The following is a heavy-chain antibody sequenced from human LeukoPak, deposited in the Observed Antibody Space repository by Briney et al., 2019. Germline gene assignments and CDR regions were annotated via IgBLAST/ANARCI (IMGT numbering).Heavy chain of an antibody. CDR3: ARVGGYSYFDY. CDR1: GYSISSGYY. J-gene: IGHJ4*02. Sequence: PSETLSLTCTVSGYSISSGYYWGWIRQPPGKGLEWIGSIYHSGSTYYNPSLKSRVTISVDTSKNQFSLKLSSVTAADTAVYYCARVGGYSYFDYWGQGTLVTVSS. CDR2: IYHSGST. V-gene: IGHV4-38-2*02. D-gene: IGHD1-1*01.